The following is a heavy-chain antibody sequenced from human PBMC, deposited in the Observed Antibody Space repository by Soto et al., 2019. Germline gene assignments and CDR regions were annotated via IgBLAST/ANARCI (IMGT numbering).Heavy chain of an antibody. Sequence: PGGSLRLSCAVSGFSFSSYAMHWVRQAPGKGLEWVAVISYDGSNKYYADSVKGRFTISRDNSKNTLYLQVNSLRAEDTAVYYCARDLFLLDCISTSCYDVSGGRYYYYGMDVWGQGTTVTVSS. CDR2: ISYDGSNK. V-gene: IGHV3-30-3*01. CDR3: ARDLFLLDCISTSCYDVSGGRYYYYGMDV. J-gene: IGHJ6*02. CDR1: GFSFSSYA. D-gene: IGHD2-2*01.